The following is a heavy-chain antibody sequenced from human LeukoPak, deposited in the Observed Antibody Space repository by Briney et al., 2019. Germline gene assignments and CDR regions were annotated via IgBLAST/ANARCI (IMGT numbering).Heavy chain of an antibody. J-gene: IGHJ5*02. V-gene: IGHV4-31*03. CDR1: AGSIISGGSY. Sequence: PSLTCTLSAGSIISGGSYCSWIRQHAGRGLEWIGYNYYSGSTYYNPSFKSRVTISVDTSKNQFSLKLSSVTAADTAVYYCARDREVRGRSWFDPWGQGTLVTVSS. CDR2: NYYSGST. CDR3: ARDREVRGRSWFDP. D-gene: IGHD3-10*01.